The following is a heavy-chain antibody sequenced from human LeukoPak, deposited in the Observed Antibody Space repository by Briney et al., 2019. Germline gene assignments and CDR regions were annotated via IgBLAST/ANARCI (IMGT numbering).Heavy chain of an antibody. J-gene: IGHJ4*02. CDR1: GGSFSGYY. V-gene: IGHV4-34*01. D-gene: IGHD3-3*01. CDR2: INHSGST. Sequence: SETLSLTCAVYGGSFSGYYWSWIRQPPGKGLEWIGEINHSGSTNYNPSLKSRVTISVDTSKNQFSLKLSSVTAADTAVYYCARGLRYDFLSGYWNYFDYWGQGTLVTVSS. CDR3: ARGLRYDFLSGYWNYFDY.